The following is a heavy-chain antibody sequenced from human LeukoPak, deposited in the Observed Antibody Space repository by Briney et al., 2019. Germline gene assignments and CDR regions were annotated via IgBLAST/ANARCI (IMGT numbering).Heavy chain of an antibody. CDR2: LSSDAKTT. D-gene: IGHD3-10*01. Sequence: GTSLRLSCAASGITLSAYGTHWVRQAPGKGLEWVAVLSSDAKTTYYADSVKGRFTISRDNSKNTLYLQMNSLRAEDTAVYYCAKGFLWFGESVDAFDIWGQGAMVTVSS. CDR1: GITLSAYG. CDR3: AKGFLWFGESVDAFDI. V-gene: IGHV3-30*18. J-gene: IGHJ3*02.